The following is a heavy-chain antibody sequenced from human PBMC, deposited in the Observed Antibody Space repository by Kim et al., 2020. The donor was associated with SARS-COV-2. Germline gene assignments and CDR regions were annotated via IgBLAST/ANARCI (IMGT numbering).Heavy chain of an antibody. Sequence: ASVKVSCKASGYTFTSYAIHWMRQAPGQRLEWMGWINAGNGNTQYSKKFQDRISITRDTSASTAYMEVRSLTSEDTAVYYCARDEASASSAAYWGQGTLVTVSS. CDR2: INAGNGNT. CDR3: ARDEASASSAAY. CDR1: GYTFTSYA. J-gene: IGHJ4*02. D-gene: IGHD6-25*01. V-gene: IGHV1-3*01.